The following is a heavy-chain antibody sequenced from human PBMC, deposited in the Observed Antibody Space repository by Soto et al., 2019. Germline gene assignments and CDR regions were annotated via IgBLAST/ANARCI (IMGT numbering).Heavy chain of an antibody. D-gene: IGHD6-19*01. CDR2: VHTSGSS. V-gene: IGHV4-4*07. J-gene: IGHJ4*02. Sequence: QVQLRESGPGLVKPSETLSLTCNVSGGSLSPHYVNWIRQPAGKGLEWIGRVHTSGSSDYSPSLKSRVTMSVDTSKKQFSLKLNSVTAADTAVYYCAREVYTSGWNYDYWGQGILATVSS. CDR3: AREVYTSGWNYDY. CDR1: GGSLSPHY.